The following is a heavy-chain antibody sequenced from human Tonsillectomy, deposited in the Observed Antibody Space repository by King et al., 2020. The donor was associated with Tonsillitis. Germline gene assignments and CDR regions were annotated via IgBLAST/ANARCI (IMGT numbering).Heavy chain of an antibody. CDR3: AKAYNGYYFYYLDV. D-gene: IGHD1-1*01. V-gene: IGHV1-2*04. CDR2: INPNTGDT. CDR1: GYTFTGYY. J-gene: IGHJ6*03. Sequence: LVQSGAEVKKPGASVKVSCKASGYTFTGYYMHWVRQAPGQGLEWMGWINPNTGDTNYAQNFQGWVTMTRDTSITTAYMELSRLRSDDTAVYYCAKAYNGYYFYYLDVWGKGTTVTVSS.